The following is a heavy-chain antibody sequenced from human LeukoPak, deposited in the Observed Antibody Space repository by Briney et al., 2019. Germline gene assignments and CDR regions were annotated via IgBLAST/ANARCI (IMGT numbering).Heavy chain of an antibody. D-gene: IGHD3-22*01. CDR3: ARDKHYYDSSGYYYVGGFDY. CDR2: ISSSGSSI. V-gene: IGHV3-11*01. Sequence: PGGSLRLSCAASGFTFSDYYMNWNRQAPGKGLEWVSYISSSGSSIYYADSVKGRFTISRDNAKNSLYLQMNSLRAEDTAVYYCARDKHYYDSSGYYYVGGFDYWGQGTLVTVSS. CDR1: GFTFSDYY. J-gene: IGHJ4*02.